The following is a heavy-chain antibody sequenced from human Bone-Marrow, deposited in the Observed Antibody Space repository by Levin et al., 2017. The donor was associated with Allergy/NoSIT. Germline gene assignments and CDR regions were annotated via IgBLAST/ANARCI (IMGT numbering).Heavy chain of an antibody. Sequence: TGGSLRLSCAASGFTLSSYGMHWVRQAPGKGLEWVGVIWSDGVSIYQLESLKGRFIISRDISTNTLELHMKSLRDEDTAVYYCARDGGTTDPAKYHYYHNGLDVWGQGTTVTVSS. CDR3: ARDGGTTDPAKYHYYHNGLDV. V-gene: IGHV3-33*01. J-gene: IGHJ6*02. CDR1: GFTLSSYG. CDR2: IWSDGVSI. D-gene: IGHD4-11*01.